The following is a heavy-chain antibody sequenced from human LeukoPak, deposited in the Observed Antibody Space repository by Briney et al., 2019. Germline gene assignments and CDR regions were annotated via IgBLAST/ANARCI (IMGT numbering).Heavy chain of an antibody. CDR2: IRYDGSNK. CDR1: GFTFSSYG. Sequence: GGSLRLSCAASGFTFSSYGMHWVRQAPGKGLEWVAFIRYDGSNKYYADSVKGRLTISRDNSKNTLYLKMNSLRAEDTAVYYCAKAKGPYSYYYGSGSYYNVGDYWGQGTLVTVSS. J-gene: IGHJ4*02. CDR3: AKAKGPYSYYYGSGSYYNVGDY. D-gene: IGHD3-10*01. V-gene: IGHV3-30*02.